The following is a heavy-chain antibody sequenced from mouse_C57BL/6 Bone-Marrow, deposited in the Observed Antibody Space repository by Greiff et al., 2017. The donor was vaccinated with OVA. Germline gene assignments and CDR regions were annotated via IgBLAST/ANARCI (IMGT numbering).Heavy chain of an antibody. V-gene: IGHV5-12*01. J-gene: IGHJ1*03. CDR1: GFTFSDYY. CDR3: ARLYYDYYWYFDV. Sequence: EVQLVESGGGLVQPGGSLKLSCAASGFTFSDYYMYWVRQTPEKRLEWVAYISNGGGSTYYPDTVKGRFTISRDNAKNTLYLQMSRLKSEDTAMYYGARLYYDYYWYFDVWGTGTTVTVSS. D-gene: IGHD2-4*01. CDR2: ISNGGGST.